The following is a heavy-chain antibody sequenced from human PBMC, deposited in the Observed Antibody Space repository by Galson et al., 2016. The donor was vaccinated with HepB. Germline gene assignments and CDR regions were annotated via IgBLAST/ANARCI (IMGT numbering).Heavy chain of an antibody. CDR1: GGSISSYY. CDR3: ARDVSYDFWSGYYSRFDT. D-gene: IGHD3-3*01. J-gene: IGHJ5*02. CDR2: IYYSGTT. V-gene: IGHV4-59*12. Sequence: SETLSLTCTVSGGSISSYYWSWIRQPPGKGLEWIGYIYYSGTTHYNPSLKNRVSISVDTSKDQFSLKLRSVTAADTAVYCCARDVSYDFWSGYYSRFDTWGQGTLVTVSS.